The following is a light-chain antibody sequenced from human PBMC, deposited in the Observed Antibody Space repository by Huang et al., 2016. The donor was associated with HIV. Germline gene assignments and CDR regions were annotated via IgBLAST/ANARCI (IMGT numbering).Light chain of an antibody. J-gene: IGKJ3*01. Sequence: EIVMTQSPATLSVSPGERATLSCRASQSVTSNLAWYQQKPGQAPRLLIYGASTRATGIPARFSGSGSGTEFTLTICSLQSEDFAVYYCQRYDNWPKFTFGPGTKVDIK. CDR1: QSVTSN. V-gene: IGKV3-15*01. CDR2: GAS. CDR3: QRYDNWPKFT.